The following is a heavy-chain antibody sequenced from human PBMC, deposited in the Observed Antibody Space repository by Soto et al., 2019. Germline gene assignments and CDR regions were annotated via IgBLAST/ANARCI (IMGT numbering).Heavy chain of an antibody. CDR3: AGGGGSLNPGFDL. V-gene: IGHV3-30*04. J-gene: IGHJ4*02. Sequence: GGSLRLSCAASGFTFSSYSLRGVRQAPGKGLEWVAVISSDGSTTYYADSVKGRFTVSRDNSRNTLYLQMNSLRTDDTAVYYGAGGGGSLNPGFDLWGQGTLVTVSS. CDR1: GFTFSSYS. D-gene: IGHD3-16*01. CDR2: ISSDGSTT.